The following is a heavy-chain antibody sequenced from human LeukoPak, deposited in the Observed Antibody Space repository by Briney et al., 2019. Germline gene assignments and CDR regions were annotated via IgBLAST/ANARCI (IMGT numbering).Heavy chain of an antibody. V-gene: IGHV3-7*01. CDR1: GLTFSNSW. D-gene: IGHD1-14*01. CDR2: IKKDGSET. Sequence: PGGSLRLSCVASGLTFSNSWMTWVRQAPGKGVEWVANIKKDGSETYYVDSVRGRFTVSRDNDKNSLYLEMNSLRDEDTAVYYCLQYNSENTWGQGTLVTVSS. J-gene: IGHJ5*02. CDR3: LQYNSENT.